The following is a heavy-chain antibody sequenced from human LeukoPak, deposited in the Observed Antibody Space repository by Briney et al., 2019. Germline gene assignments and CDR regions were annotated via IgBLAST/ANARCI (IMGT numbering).Heavy chain of an antibody. Sequence: PGGSLRLSCAASGFTFSGYAMSWVRQAPGKGLEWVSAISGSGGSTYYADSVKGRFTISRDNSKNTLYLQMNSLRAEDTAVYYCATSDYGDYGGDYWGQGTLVTVSS. J-gene: IGHJ4*02. CDR3: ATSDYGDYGGDY. CDR1: GFTFSGYA. D-gene: IGHD4-17*01. V-gene: IGHV3-23*01. CDR2: ISGSGGST.